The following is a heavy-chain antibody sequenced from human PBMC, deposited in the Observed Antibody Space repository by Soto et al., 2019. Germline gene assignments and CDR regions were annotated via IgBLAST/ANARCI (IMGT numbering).Heavy chain of an antibody. J-gene: IGHJ4*02. V-gene: IGHV1-69*13. Sequence: GASVKVSCKASGGTFSSYAISWVRQAPGQGLEWMGGIIPIFGTANYAQKFQGRVTITADESTSTAYMELSSLRSEDTAVYYCARSPSTATLRYCHFDYWGQGTLVTVSS. D-gene: IGHD2-8*02. CDR2: IIPIFGTA. CDR3: ARSPSTATLRYCHFDY. CDR1: GGTFSSYA.